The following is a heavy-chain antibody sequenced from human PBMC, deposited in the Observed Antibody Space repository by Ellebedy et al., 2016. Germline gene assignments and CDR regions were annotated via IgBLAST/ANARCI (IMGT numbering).Heavy chain of an antibody. J-gene: IGHJ4*02. CDR3: ARGGMLYCSSTYCVDY. CDR1: SYAFINYG. D-gene: IGHD2-2*01. CDR2: IAPYSGNM. V-gene: IGHV1-18*01. Sequence: ASVKVSXKASSYAFINYGITWVRQAPGQGLEWMGWIAPYSGNMNYAQKFQGRVTMTTDTSTSTAYMELRSLRSDDTAMYYCARGGMLYCSSTYCVDYWGQGTLVTVSS.